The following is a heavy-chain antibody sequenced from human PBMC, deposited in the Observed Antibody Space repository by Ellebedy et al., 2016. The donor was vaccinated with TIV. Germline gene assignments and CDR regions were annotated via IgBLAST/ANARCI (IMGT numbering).Heavy chain of an antibody. CDR3: ARGGSYAHFDY. CDR1: GGSISSGGYS. V-gene: IGHV4-30-2*01. CDR2: IYHSGST. D-gene: IGHD2-2*01. Sequence: MPSETLSLTCAVSGGSISSGGYSWSWIRQPPGKGLEWIGYIYHSGSTFYNPSPKSRVTISIDRSKNQFSLKLSSVTAADTAVYYCARGGSYAHFDYWGQGTLVTVSS. J-gene: IGHJ4*02.